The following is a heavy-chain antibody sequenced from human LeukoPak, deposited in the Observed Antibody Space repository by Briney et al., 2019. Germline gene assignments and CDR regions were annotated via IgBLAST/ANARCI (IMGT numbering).Heavy chain of an antibody. Sequence: PGGSLRLSCAASGFTFGTYGMSGVGRAPGKGLDWGASINPGGSETFYGESVKGRFTISRDNAMNSIFLQMHSLRADDTTIYYCARLMGDRTIYDYWGQGTLVTVSS. J-gene: IGHJ4*02. V-gene: IGHV3-7*01. D-gene: IGHD1-26*01. CDR2: INPGGSET. CDR1: GFTFGTYG. CDR3: ARLMGDRTIYDY.